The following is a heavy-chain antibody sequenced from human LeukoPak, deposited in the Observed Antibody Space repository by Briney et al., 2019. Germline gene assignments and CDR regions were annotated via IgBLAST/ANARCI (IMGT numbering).Heavy chain of an antibody. Sequence: GASVKVSCKGPGYTFTSYGVSWVRQAPGRGLEWMGWISCNNGTTHYGQKFQGRLSMTTDKSTGTIYMDLRSLRSDDTAMYYCARDRYDFWTGYYSGVEEDFWGQGTLVIVSS. V-gene: IGHV1-18*01. CDR2: ISCNNGTT. J-gene: IGHJ4*02. CDR1: GYTFTSYG. D-gene: IGHD3-3*01. CDR3: ARDRYDFWTGYYSGVEEDF.